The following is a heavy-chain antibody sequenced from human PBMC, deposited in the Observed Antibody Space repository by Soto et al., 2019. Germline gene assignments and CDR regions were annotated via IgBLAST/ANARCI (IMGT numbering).Heavy chain of an antibody. V-gene: IGHV5-51*01. CDR1: GYSFTNYW. J-gene: IGHJ4*02. CDR3: AIQHPLDSSAWYN. D-gene: IGHD6-19*01. Sequence: GESLKISCKASGYSFTNYWIGWVRQMPGKGLEWMGTIYPGDSDTRYSPSFQGQVTFSVDKSINTAYLHWTSLKASDTAIYYCAIQHPLDSSAWYNWGQGTLVTVYS. CDR2: IYPGDSDT.